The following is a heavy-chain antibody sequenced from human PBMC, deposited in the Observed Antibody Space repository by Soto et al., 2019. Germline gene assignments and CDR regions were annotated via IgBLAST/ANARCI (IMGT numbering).Heavy chain of an antibody. V-gene: IGHV4-59*01. CDR3: ARDHPRPLYSYGYVPALYGMDV. CDR2: IYYSGST. CDR1: GGSISSYY. D-gene: IGHD5-18*01. J-gene: IGHJ6*02. Sequence: PSETLSLTCTVSGGSISSYYWSWIRQPPGKGLEWIGYIYYSGSTNYNPSLKSRVTISVDTSKNQFSLKLSSVTAADTAVYYCARDHPRPLYSYGYVPALYGMDVWGQGTTVTVSS.